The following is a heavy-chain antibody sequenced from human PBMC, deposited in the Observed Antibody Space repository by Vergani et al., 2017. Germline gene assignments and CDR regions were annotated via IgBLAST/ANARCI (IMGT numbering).Heavy chain of an antibody. CDR2: IYYSGST. J-gene: IGHJ3*02. CDR1: GGSVSSGSYY. V-gene: IGHV4-61*10. Sequence: QVQLQESGPGLVKPSETLSLTCTVSGGSVSSGSYYWSWIRQPAGKGLEWIGYIYYSGSTNYNPSLKSRVTISVDTSKNQFALKLSSVTAADTAVYYCAMAFGGGWQESDAFDIWGQGTMVTVSS. CDR3: AMAFGGGWQESDAFDI. D-gene: IGHD3-3*01.